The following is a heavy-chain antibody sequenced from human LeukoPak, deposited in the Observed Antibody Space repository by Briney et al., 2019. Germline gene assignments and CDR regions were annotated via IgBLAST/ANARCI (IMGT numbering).Heavy chain of an antibody. CDR3: ARGVSGSYFS. J-gene: IGHJ4*02. D-gene: IGHD3-10*01. V-gene: IGHV3-66*01. CDR1: GFTFSSYS. CDR2: IYSGNT. Sequence: GGSLRLPCAASGFTFSSYSTNWVRQAPGKGLEWVSIIYSGNTNYADSVKGRFTISRDNSKNTLYLQMNSLRAEDTAIYYCARGVSGSYFSWGQGTLVTVSS.